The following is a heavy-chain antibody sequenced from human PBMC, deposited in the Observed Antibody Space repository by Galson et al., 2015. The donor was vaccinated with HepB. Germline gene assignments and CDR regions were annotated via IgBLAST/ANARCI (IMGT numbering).Heavy chain of an antibody. CDR1: GFTFGDYA. V-gene: IGHV3-49*03. J-gene: IGHJ3*02. D-gene: IGHD3-16*02. CDR2: IRSKAYGGTT. Sequence: SLRLSCAASGFTFGDYAMSWFRQVPGKGLEWVGFIRSKAYGGTTEYAASVKGRFTISRDDSKSIAYLQMNSLKTEDTAVYYCTRGPYDYVWGSYRYTREGAFDIWGQGTMVTVSS. CDR3: TRGPYDYVWGSYRYTREGAFDI.